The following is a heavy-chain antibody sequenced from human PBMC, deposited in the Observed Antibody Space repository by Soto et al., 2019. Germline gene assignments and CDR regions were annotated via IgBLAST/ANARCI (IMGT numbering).Heavy chain of an antibody. CDR3: ASSSHYYGQGYYYGMDV. D-gene: IGHD3-10*01. J-gene: IGHJ6*02. CDR1: GGSVSSNSYS. CDR2: IYSSENT. V-gene: IGHV4-39*01. Sequence: PSETLSLTCTVSGGSVSSNSYSWGWIRQSPGKGLEWIGTIYSSENTYYNPSLLSRVTISVDTSKNEFSLRLSSVTAADTAVYYCASSSHYYGQGYYYGMDVWGQGTTVTVSS.